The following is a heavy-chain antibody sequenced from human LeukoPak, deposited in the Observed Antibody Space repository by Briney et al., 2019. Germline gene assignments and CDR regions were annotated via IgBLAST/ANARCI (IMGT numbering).Heavy chain of an antibody. Sequence: GGSLRPSCAGSGFPFSSYTINWVRQGPGKGMEWASTISHSGATYYADSVKGRFTISRDNSKNTVLLQMNSLRAEDTALYFCARRSHASPAGYSPFFDSWGQGTLVTVSS. J-gene: IGHJ4*02. V-gene: IGHV3-23*01. CDR3: ARRSHASPAGYSPFFDS. CDR1: GFPFSSYT. D-gene: IGHD6-13*01. CDR2: ISHSGAT.